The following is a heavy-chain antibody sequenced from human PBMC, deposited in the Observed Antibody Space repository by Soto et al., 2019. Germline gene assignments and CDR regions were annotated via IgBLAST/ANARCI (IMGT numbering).Heavy chain of an antibody. CDR3: ARADSGGDAVDS. V-gene: IGHV3-48*03. CDR2: ISSSGSST. J-gene: IGHJ3*02. D-gene: IGHD6-25*01. Sequence: GGSLRLSCVASGFTFSSYEMNWVTQAPGKGLEWVSYISSSGSSTYYADSVKGRFTISRDNAKNSLYLQMNSLRAEDTAVYYCARADSGGDAVDSWGHGTMVTV. CDR1: GFTFSSYE.